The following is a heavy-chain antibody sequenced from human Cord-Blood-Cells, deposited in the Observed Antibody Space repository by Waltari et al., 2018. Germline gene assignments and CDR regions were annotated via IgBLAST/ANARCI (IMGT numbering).Heavy chain of an antibody. CDR1: CYTFTSHG. Sequence: QLQLVQSGAEVKKPGSSVKVSCKAPCYTFTSHGISWVRQAPGQGLEWMGWISAYKGNTNYAQKLQGRVTMTTDTSTSTAYMELRSLRSDDTAVYYCARGYSSGWYFDYWGQGTLVTVSS. V-gene: IGHV1-18*01. CDR3: ARGYSSGWYFDY. CDR2: ISAYKGNT. D-gene: IGHD6-19*01. J-gene: IGHJ4*02.